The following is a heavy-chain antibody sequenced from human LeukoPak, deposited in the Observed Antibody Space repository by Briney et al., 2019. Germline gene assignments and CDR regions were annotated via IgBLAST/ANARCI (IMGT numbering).Heavy chain of an antibody. V-gene: IGHV1-2*02. J-gene: IGHJ4*02. D-gene: IGHD2-15*01. CDR3: ARDPTGGCNPNY. Sequence: ASVKVSCKVSGYTSTGYYMHWVRQAPGQGLEWMGWINHNSGGTNYAQKFQGRVTMTRDTSISTAYMELSRLRSDDTAVYYCARDPTGGCNPNYWGQGTLVTVSS. CDR1: GYTSTGYY. CDR2: INHNSGGT.